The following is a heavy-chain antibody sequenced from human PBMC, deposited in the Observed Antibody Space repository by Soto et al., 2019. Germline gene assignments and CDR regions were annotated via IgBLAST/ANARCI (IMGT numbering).Heavy chain of an antibody. CDR1: GDSTSSGDYY. CDR2: IYYSGST. J-gene: IGHJ4*02. CDR3: ARRIVATETFDY. V-gene: IGHV4-31*03. Sequence: SETLSLTCTVSGDSTSSGDYYWSWIRQHPGKGLEWIGYIYYSGSTYHNPSLKSRVTMSVDTSKNQFSLKLSSMTAADTAVYYCARRIVATETFDYWGQGTPVTVSS. D-gene: IGHD5-12*01.